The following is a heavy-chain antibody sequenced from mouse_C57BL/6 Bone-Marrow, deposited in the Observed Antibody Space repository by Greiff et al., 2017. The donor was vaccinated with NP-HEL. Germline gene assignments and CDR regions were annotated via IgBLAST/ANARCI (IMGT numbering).Heavy chain of an antibody. J-gene: IGHJ3*01. CDR1: GYTFTDYY. Sequence: VQLQQSGAELVRPGASVKLSCKASGYTFTDYYINWVKQRPGQGLEWIARIYPGSGNTYYNEKFKGKATLTAEKSSSTAYMQLSSLTSEDSAVYFCAGHYYGSAWFAYWGQGTLVTVSA. CDR2: IYPGSGNT. CDR3: AGHYYGSAWFAY. V-gene: IGHV1-76*01. D-gene: IGHD1-1*01.